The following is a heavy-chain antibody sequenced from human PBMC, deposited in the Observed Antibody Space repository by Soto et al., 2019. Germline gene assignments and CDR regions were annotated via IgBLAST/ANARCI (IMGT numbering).Heavy chain of an antibody. CDR1: GGSIGSYY. CDR2: IYYSGST. CDR3: ASLYDSSGGPVDY. D-gene: IGHD3-22*01. Sequence: NPSETLSLTCTVSGGSIGSYYWSWIRQLPGKGLEWIGYIYYSGSTNYNPSLKSRVTISVDTSKNQFSLKLSSVTAADTAVYYCASLYDSSGGPVDYWGQGTLVTVSS. V-gene: IGHV4-59*01. J-gene: IGHJ4*02.